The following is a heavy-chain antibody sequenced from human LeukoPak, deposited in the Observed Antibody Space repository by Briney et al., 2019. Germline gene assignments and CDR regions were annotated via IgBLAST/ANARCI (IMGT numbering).Heavy chain of an antibody. Sequence: GASVKVSCKASGYTFTSYGISWVRQAPGQGLEWMGWISAYNGNTNYAQKLQGRVTMTTDTSTSTAYMELRSLRSDDTAVYYCARDGWNAHTSNWFDPRGQGTLVTVSS. D-gene: IGHD1-1*01. CDR3: ARDGWNAHTSNWFDP. J-gene: IGHJ5*02. CDR1: GYTFTSYG. V-gene: IGHV1-18*01. CDR2: ISAYNGNT.